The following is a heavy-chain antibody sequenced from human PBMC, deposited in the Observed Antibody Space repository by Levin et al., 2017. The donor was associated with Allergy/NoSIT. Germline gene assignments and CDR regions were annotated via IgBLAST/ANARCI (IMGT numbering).Heavy chain of an antibody. CDR2: IYYSGST. Sequence: GSLRLSCTVSGGSINSYSWSWIRQPPGKGLEWIGYIYYSGSTNYNPSLKSRVTTSVDTSKNQFSLKLISVTAADTAVYYCARDPGELDAFDIWGQGTMVTVSS. D-gene: IGHD1-7*01. J-gene: IGHJ3*02. CDR1: GGSINSYS. V-gene: IGHV4-59*01. CDR3: ARDPGELDAFDI.